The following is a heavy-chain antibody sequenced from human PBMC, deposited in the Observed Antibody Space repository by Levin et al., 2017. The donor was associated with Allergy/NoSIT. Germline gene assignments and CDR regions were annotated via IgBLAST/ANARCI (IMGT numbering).Heavy chain of an antibody. D-gene: IGHD1-7*01. Sequence: GESLKISCAASGFTFSSYSMNWVRQAPGQGLEWVSSISTSSNYIYYADSVKGRFTISRDNAKNSLYLQMNSLGAEDTAVYYCARGGRITGTTGAWGQGTLVAVSS. CDR2: ISTSSNYI. V-gene: IGHV3-21*01. CDR1: GFTFSSYS. CDR3: ARGGRITGTTGA. J-gene: IGHJ5*02.